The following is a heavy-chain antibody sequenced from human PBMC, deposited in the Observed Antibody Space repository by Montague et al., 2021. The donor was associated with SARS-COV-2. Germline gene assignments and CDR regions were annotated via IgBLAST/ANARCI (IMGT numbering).Heavy chain of an antibody. V-gene: IGHV4-39*01. CDR2: IHFNGHS. CDR3: ARQTPYQTGAVDI. CDR1: GGSISNSHYY. J-gene: IGHJ3*02. D-gene: IGHD2-15*01. Sequence: SETLSLTCTVSGGSISNSHYYCACIRHPPGKGLEWIVSIHFNGHSYYTPSLKNRASISLDTSKNQYYLKLKSVAAADTAVYYCARQTPYQTGAVDIWGQGTMITVS.